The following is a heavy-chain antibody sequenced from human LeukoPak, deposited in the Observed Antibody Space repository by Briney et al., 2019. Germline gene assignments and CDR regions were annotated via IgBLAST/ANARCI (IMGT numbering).Heavy chain of an antibody. Sequence: GGSLRLSCAASGFTFSNYAMSWVRQAPGKGLEWVSSISSSSSYIYYADSVKGRFTISRDNAKNSLYLQMNSLRAEDTAVYYCARDAITIFGVVTTYYFDYWGQGTLVTVSS. D-gene: IGHD3-3*01. J-gene: IGHJ4*02. CDR3: ARDAITIFGVVTTYYFDY. CDR2: ISSSSSYI. CDR1: GFTFSNYA. V-gene: IGHV3-21*01.